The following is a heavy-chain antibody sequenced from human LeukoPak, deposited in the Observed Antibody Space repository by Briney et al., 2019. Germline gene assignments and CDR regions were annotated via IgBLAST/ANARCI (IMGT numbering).Heavy chain of an antibody. CDR2: ISGRGHKI. Sequence: GGSLRLSCAASGFDFSDYYMNWIRQAPGGGLEWLAFISGRGHKILYSDSLNGRFTISRDNAQKLLFLQMNDLRAGDTAIYYCARDLNTGMDVWGRGTTVTVSS. CDR1: GFDFSDYY. CDR3: ARDLNTGMDV. J-gene: IGHJ6*02. V-gene: IGHV3-11*01.